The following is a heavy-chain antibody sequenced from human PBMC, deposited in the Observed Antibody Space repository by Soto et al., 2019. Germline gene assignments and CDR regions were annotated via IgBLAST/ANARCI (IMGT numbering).Heavy chain of an antibody. D-gene: IGHD3-3*01. V-gene: IGHV3-7*03. Sequence: PGGSLRLSCAASGFTFSSYWMSWVRQAPGKGLEWVANIKQDGSEKYYVDSVKGRFTISRDNAKNSLYLQMNSLRAEDTAVYYCARDRGVVLRFLEWLQPPDYYGMDVWGQGTTVTVSS. J-gene: IGHJ6*02. CDR2: IKQDGSEK. CDR3: ARDRGVVLRFLEWLQPPDYYGMDV. CDR1: GFTFSSYW.